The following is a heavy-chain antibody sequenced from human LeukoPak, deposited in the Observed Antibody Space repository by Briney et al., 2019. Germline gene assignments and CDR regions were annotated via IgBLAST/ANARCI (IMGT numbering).Heavy chain of an antibody. CDR1: GGSISGSY. Sequence: KSSETLSLTCTVSGGSISGSYWSWIRQPPGKGLEWIGYIYYSGSTNYNPSLKSRVTISVDTSKNQFSLKLSSVTAADTAVYYCARAASSGRDAFDIWGQGTMVTVSS. V-gene: IGHV4-59*01. J-gene: IGHJ3*02. CDR2: IYYSGST. D-gene: IGHD3-22*01. CDR3: ARAASSGRDAFDI.